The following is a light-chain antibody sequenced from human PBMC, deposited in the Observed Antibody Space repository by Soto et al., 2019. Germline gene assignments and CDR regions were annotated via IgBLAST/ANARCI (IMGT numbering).Light chain of an antibody. CDR3: ISYAGTDYV. J-gene: IGLJ1*01. CDR2: EVS. Sequence: QSVLTQPPSASGSPGQSVTISCSGTSSDVGGYNYVSWYQQHPGKAPKLMIYEVSKRPSGVPDRFSGSKSGNTASLTVSGLQAEDEADYYCISYAGTDYVFGTGTKVTVL. CDR1: SSDVGGYNY. V-gene: IGLV2-8*01.